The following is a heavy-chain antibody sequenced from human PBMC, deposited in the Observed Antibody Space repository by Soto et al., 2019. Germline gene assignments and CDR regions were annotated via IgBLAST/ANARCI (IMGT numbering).Heavy chain of an antibody. V-gene: IGHV1-69*02. D-gene: IGHD3-16*01. Sequence: SVKVSCKASGDTFNTYTITWVRQAPGQGLEWMGRIIPILGLASYAQRFQGRLTITADKSTSTVYMVMNSLVSEDTAIYYCARLEFGFDSWGQGTPVTVSS. CDR2: IIPILGLA. CDR3: ARLEFGFDS. CDR1: GDTFNTYT. J-gene: IGHJ4*02.